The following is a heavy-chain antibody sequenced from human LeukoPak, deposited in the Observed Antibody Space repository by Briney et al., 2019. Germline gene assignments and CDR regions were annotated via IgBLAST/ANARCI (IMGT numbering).Heavy chain of an antibody. CDR1: GFTFSSYA. V-gene: IGHV3-23*01. CDR3: AKVKEQLVAPYYYMDV. D-gene: IGHD6-6*01. J-gene: IGHJ6*03. Sequence: PGGSLRLSCAASGFTFSSYAMSWVRQAPGKGLEWVSAISGSGGSTYYADSVKGRFTISRDNSNNTLYLQMNSLRAEDTAVYYCAKVKEQLVAPYYYMDVWGKGTTVTVSS. CDR2: ISGSGGST.